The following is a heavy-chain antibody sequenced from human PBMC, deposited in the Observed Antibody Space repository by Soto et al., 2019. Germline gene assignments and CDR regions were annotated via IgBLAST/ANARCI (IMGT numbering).Heavy chain of an antibody. D-gene: IGHD2-15*01. CDR3: ARGKKGKLPLGWFDP. CDR1: GGTFSSYA. CDR2: IIPIFGTA. V-gene: IGHV1-69*06. J-gene: IGHJ5*02. Sequence: RASVKVSCKASGGTFSSYAISWVRQAPGQGLEWMGGIIPIFGTANYAQKFQGRVTITADKSTSTAYMELSSLRSEDTAVYYCARGKKGKLPLGWFDPWGQGTLVTVSS.